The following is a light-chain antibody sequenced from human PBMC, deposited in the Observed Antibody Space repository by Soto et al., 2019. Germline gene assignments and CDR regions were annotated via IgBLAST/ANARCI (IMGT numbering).Light chain of an antibody. V-gene: IGLV2-14*01. J-gene: IGLJ1*01. CDR1: ISDVGGYNY. CDR2: GVS. Sequence: QSALTQPASVSGSPGQSITIACTGSISDVGGYNYVSWFQQHPGKAPKLMIYGVSNRPSGVSNRFSASKSGNTASLTISGLQAEDEATYYCSSYSSSSTLVFGTGTKVTVL. CDR3: SSYSSSSTLV.